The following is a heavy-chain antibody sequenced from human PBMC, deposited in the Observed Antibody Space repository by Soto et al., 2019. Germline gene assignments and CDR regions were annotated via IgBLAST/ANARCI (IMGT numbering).Heavy chain of an antibody. CDR2: INAGNGNT. V-gene: IGHV1-3*01. D-gene: IGHD1-26*01. Sequence: ASVKVSCKASGYAFTSYAMHWVRQDPGQRLEWMGWINAGNGNTKYSQKFQGRVTITRDTSASTAYMELSSLRSEDPAVYYCARLEVGATSRLDYWGQGTLVTVSP. J-gene: IGHJ4*02. CDR1: GYAFTSYA. CDR3: ARLEVGATSRLDY.